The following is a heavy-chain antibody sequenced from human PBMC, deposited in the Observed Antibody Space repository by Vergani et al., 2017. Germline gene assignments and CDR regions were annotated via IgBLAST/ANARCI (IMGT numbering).Heavy chain of an antibody. Sequence: QVQLQESGPGLVKPSQTLSLTCTVSGGSISSGSYYWSWIRQPAGKGLEWIGRIYTSGSTNYNPSLKSRVTISVDTSKNQFSLKLSSVTAADTAVYYCARDLTSTNSYWYCDLWGRGTLVTVSS. V-gene: IGHV4-61*02. J-gene: IGHJ2*01. D-gene: IGHD4/OR15-4a*01. CDR1: GGSISSGSYY. CDR2: IYTSGST. CDR3: ARDLTSTNSYWYCDL.